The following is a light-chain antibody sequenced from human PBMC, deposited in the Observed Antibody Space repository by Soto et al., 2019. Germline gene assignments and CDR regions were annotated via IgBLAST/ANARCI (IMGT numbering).Light chain of an antibody. V-gene: IGLV2-23*02. J-gene: IGLJ2*01. Sequence: QSALTQPASVSGSPGQSITISCSGTSNDVGGYDLVSWYQQHPGKAPRLIIYEATKRPSGVSDRFSASKSGNTASLTISALQAEDEAYYSCCSFAGGATFVFGGGTKVTVL. CDR3: CSFAGGATFV. CDR1: SNDVGGYDL. CDR2: EAT.